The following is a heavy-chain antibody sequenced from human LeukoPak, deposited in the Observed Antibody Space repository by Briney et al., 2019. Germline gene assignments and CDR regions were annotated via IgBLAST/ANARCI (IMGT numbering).Heavy chain of an antibody. V-gene: IGHV3-23*01. Sequence: GGSLRLSCAASGFNFGSYSMTWVRQAPGKGLEWVSVISADSATTFYADSVKGRFTISRDNSKNTLYLQMNSLRAEDTAVYYCAKARTYYDILESFDYWGQGTLVTVSS. CDR2: ISADSATT. CDR3: AKARTYYDILESFDY. D-gene: IGHD3-9*01. CDR1: GFNFGSYS. J-gene: IGHJ4*02.